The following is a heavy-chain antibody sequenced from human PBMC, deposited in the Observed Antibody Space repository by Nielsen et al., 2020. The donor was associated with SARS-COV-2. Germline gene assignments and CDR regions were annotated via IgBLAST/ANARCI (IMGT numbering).Heavy chain of an antibody. CDR2: INHSGST. J-gene: IGHJ4*02. CDR3: ARGPYYDSSGYYYYFDY. D-gene: IGHD3-22*01. CDR1: GGSISSGGYY. V-gene: IGHV4-31*03. Sequence: SETLSLTCTVSGGSISSGGYYWSWIRQHPGKGLEWIGEINHSGSTNYNPSLKSRVTISVDTSKNQFSLKLSSVTAADTAVYYCARGPYYDSSGYYYYFDYWGQGTLVTVSS.